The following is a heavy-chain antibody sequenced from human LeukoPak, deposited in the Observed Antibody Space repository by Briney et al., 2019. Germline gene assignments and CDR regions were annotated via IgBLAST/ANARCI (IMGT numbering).Heavy chain of an antibody. V-gene: IGHV1-8*01. CDR2: MNPNSGNT. CDR3: ARDLSLAVAGPVDY. D-gene: IGHD6-19*01. CDR1: GYTFTSYD. J-gene: IGHJ4*02. Sequence: ASVKVSCKASGYTFTSYDINWVRQATGQGLEWMGWMNPNSGNTGYAQKFQGRVTMTRNTSISTAYMELRSLRSDDTAVYYCARDLSLAVAGPVDYWGQGTLVTVSS.